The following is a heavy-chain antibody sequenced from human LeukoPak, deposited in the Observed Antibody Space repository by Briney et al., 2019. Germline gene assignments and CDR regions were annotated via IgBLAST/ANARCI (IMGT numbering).Heavy chain of an antibody. CDR1: GFTFSSYG. CDR3: AREPTIAVAGTFGY. Sequence: PGGSLRLSCAASGFTFSSYGMHWVRQAPGKGLEWVAVIWYDGSNKYYADSVKGRFTISRDNSKNTLYLQMNSLRAEDTAVYYCAREPTIAVAGTFGYWGQGTLVTVSS. D-gene: IGHD6-19*01. J-gene: IGHJ4*02. CDR2: IWYDGSNK. V-gene: IGHV3-33*01.